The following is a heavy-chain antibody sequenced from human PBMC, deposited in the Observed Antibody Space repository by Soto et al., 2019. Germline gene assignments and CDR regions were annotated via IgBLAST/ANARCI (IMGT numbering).Heavy chain of an antibody. CDR2: IYHSGST. J-gene: IGHJ6*03. CDR1: SGSISSSNW. Sequence: QVQLQESGPGLVKPSGTLSLTCAVSSGSISSSNWWSWVRQPPGKGLEWIGEIYHSGSTNYNPSLKSRVTISVDKSKNQFSLKLSSVTAADTAVYYCSRSLGTTFNYYYYYYMDVWGKGTTVTVSS. V-gene: IGHV4-4*02. D-gene: IGHD3-16*01. CDR3: SRSLGTTFNYYYYYYMDV.